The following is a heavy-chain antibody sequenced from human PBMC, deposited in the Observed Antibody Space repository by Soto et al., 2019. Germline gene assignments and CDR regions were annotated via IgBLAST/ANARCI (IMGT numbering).Heavy chain of an antibody. D-gene: IGHD3-3*01. V-gene: IGHV3-9*03. J-gene: IGHJ4*02. CDR3: VKDWEHEFWNGDFNF. Sequence: GGALRLFFEASGFIFLDYAMHWVRQVPGMGLEWVSGISWNSASIGYADSVKDRVTTYRDNAKNSLYVEMNSLRTEDIALYYCVKDWEHEFWNGDFNFWGQGTLVTVSS. CDR2: ISWNSASI. CDR1: GFIFLDYA.